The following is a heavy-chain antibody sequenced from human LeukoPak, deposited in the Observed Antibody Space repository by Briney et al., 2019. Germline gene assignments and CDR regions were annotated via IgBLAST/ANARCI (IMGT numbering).Heavy chain of an antibody. CDR1: GSTFRIYA. CDR2: ISNDGSNK. Sequence: PGGSLRLSCAASGSTFRIYAMPWARQAPGKGLEWVAVISNDGSNKYYADSVKGRFTISRDNSKNTLYLQMNSLRAEDTAVYYCARDSTDGVIPRESNPPFDYWGQGALLTVSS. J-gene: IGHJ4*02. D-gene: IGHD3-10*01. V-gene: IGHV3-30-3*01. CDR3: ARDSTDGVIPRESNPPFDY.